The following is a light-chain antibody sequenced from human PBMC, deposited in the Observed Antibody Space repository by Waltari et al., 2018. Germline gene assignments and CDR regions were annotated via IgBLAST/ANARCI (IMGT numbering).Light chain of an antibody. CDR1: ISDVVGYDS. CDR2: DVS. CDR3: CSYAGSYV. V-gene: IGLV2-23*02. J-gene: IGLJ1*01. Sequence: QSAMTQPASDSRSPGHSRPITCTKPISDVVGYDSVSWYQQHPGKATKLMIYDVSKRPSGVSNRFSGSKSGNTASLTISGLQAEDEADYYCCSYAGSYVFGTGTKVTVL.